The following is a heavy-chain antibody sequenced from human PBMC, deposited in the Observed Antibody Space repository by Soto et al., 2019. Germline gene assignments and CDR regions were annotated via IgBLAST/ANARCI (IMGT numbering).Heavy chain of an antibody. CDR1: GFTFSSYW. D-gene: IGHD6-19*01. CDR2: IRGSGSST. V-gene: IGHV3-23*01. J-gene: IGHJ6*02. Sequence: GGSLRLSCAASGFTFSSYWMSWVRQAPGKGLEWVSDIRGSGSSTYYVDSVKGRFTISRDNSKNTLYLQMNSLRAEDTAVYYCAKGVSSGWAYYYYGMDVWGQGTTVTVSS. CDR3: AKGVSSGWAYYYYGMDV.